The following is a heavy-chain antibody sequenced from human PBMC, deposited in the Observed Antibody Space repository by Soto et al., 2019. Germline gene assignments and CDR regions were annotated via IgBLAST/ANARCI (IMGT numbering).Heavy chain of an antibody. V-gene: IGHV3-30*18. J-gene: IGHJ4*02. CDR2: ISYDGSNK. D-gene: IGHD3-22*01. CDR3: ANDSSGSLTLDY. CDR1: GFTFSSYG. Sequence: PGGSLRLSCAASGFTFSSYGMHWVRQAPGKGLEWVAVISYDGSNKYYADSVKGRFTISRDNSKNTLYLQMNSLRAEDTAVYYCANDSSGSLTLDYWGQGTLVTVSS.